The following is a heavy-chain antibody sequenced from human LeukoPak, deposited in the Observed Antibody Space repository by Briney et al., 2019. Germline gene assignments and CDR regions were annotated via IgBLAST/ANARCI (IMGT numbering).Heavy chain of an antibody. V-gene: IGHV1-2*02. D-gene: IGHD5-18*01. CDR3: ARDDSYGLNYFDY. CDR1: GYTFTGYY. CDR2: INPNSGGT. Sequence: ASVKVSCKASGYTFTGYYLHWVRQAPGQGLERMGWINPNSGGTNYAQRFQGRVTMTRDTSISTAYMEMRWLRSDDTAVYYCARDDSYGLNYFDYWGQGTLVTVSS. J-gene: IGHJ4*02.